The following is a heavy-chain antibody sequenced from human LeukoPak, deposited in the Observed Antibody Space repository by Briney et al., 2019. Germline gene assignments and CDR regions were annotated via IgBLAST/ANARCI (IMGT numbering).Heavy chain of an antibody. D-gene: IGHD2-2*03. CDR2: ISSSSSYI. CDR1: GFTFKTYT. Sequence: GGSLRLSCAASGFTFKTYTMHWVRQAPGMGLEWVSSISSSSSYIFYADSVKGRFTISRDNAKNSLYLQMSSLRAEDTAVYYCARDLGYCSGTSCHYPDYWGQGTLVTVSS. V-gene: IGHV3-21*01. J-gene: IGHJ4*02. CDR3: ARDLGYCSGTSCHYPDY.